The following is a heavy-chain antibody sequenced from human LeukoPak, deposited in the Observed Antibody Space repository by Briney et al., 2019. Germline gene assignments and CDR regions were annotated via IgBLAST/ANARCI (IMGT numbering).Heavy chain of an antibody. CDR3: ASNYDILTDYSDPPHDAFDI. J-gene: IGHJ3*02. CDR1: GYTFTGYY. D-gene: IGHD3-9*01. CDR2: INPNSVGT. V-gene: IGHV1-2*02. Sequence: ASVKVSCKASGYTFTGYYMHWVRQAPGQGLEWMGWINPNSVGTNYVQKFQGRVTMTRDTSISTAYMELSRLRSDDTAVYYCASNYDILTDYSDPPHDAFDIWGQGTTVTVSS.